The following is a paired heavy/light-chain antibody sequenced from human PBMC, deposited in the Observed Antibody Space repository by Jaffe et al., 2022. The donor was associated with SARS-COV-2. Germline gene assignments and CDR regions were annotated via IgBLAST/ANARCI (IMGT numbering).Heavy chain of an antibody. Sequence: QVQLVQSGAEVKRPGASVKVSCKASGYTFTNYDINWVRQATGQGLEWMGWMNPNTGNTGYAQKFQGRVTMIRNTSISTAYMELSNLISEDTAVYFCARGSCLSPSCYPQNWFDPWGQGTLVTVSS. J-gene: IGHJ5*02. D-gene: IGHD2-2*01. CDR2: MNPNTGNT. CDR1: GYTFTNYD. CDR3: ARGSCLSPSCYPQNWFDP. V-gene: IGHV1-8*01.
Light chain of an antibody. V-gene: IGKV4-1*01. Sequence: DIVMTQSPDSLAVSLGERATINCKSSQSVLYSSNNKNYLAWYQQKPGQPPKLLIYWASTRESGVPDRFSGSGSDTDFTLTISSLQAEDVAIYYCQQYYSTYPYTFGQGTKLEIK. CDR3: QQYYSTYPYT. CDR2: WAS. J-gene: IGKJ2*01. CDR1: QSVLYSSNNKNY.